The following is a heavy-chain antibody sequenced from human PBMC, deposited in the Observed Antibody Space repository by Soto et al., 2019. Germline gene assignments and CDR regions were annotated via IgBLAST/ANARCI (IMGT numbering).Heavy chain of an antibody. CDR3: ARDPRQNMITFGGDPNWFDP. D-gene: IGHD3-16*01. Sequence: EASVKVSCKASGYTFTSYGISWVRQAPGQGLEWMGWISAYNGNTNYAQKLQGRVTMTTDTSTSTAYMELRSLRSDDTAVYYCARDPRQNMITFGGDPNWFDPWGQGTLVTVSS. V-gene: IGHV1-18*04. CDR2: ISAYNGNT. CDR1: GYTFTSYG. J-gene: IGHJ5*02.